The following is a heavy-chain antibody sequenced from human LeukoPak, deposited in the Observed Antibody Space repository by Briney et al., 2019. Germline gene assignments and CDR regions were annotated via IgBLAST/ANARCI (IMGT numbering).Heavy chain of an antibody. CDR2: INHSGST. CDR1: GGSFSGYY. CDR3: ARKAGYSSGWSPRYFDY. D-gene: IGHD6-19*01. V-gene: IGHV4-34*01. Sequence: SETLSLTYAVYGGSFSGYYWSWIRQPPGKGLEWIGEINHSGSTNYNPSLKSRVTISVDTSKNQFSLKLSSVTAADTAVYYCARKAGYSSGWSPRYFDYWGQGTLVTVSS. J-gene: IGHJ4*02.